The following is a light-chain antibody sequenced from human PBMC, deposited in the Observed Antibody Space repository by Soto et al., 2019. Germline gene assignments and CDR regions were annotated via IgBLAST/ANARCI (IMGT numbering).Light chain of an antibody. V-gene: IGKV1-5*01. CDR1: QSISSW. Sequence: DIQLTQSPSTLSASVGDRVTITCRASQSISSWLAWYQQKPGKAPKLLIYDASSLESGVPSRLSGSGSGTEFTLTIRSLQPDDFATYYCQQYNSYRTFGQGTKVDIK. J-gene: IGKJ1*01. CDR3: QQYNSYRT. CDR2: DAS.